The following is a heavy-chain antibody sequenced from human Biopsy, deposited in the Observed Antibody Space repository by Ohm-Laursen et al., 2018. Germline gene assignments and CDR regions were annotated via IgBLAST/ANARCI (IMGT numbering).Heavy chain of an antibody. V-gene: IGHV4-39*01. Sequence: SETLSLTCTVSGGSISSNNYYWGWIRQPPGKGLEWIGSIFYRGSTHYKPSLKSRVNISVDKSKNQFSLKLNSVTAADTAVYYCARDYDTSGYYYVSWGQGTLVTVSS. D-gene: IGHD3-22*01. CDR2: IFYRGST. CDR1: GGSISSNNYY. J-gene: IGHJ5*02. CDR3: ARDYDTSGYYYVS.